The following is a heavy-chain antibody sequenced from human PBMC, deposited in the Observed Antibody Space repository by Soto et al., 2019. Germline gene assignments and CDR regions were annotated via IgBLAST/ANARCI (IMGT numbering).Heavy chain of an antibody. CDR2: IIPIFGTA. V-gene: IGHV1-69*01. Sequence: QVQLVQSGAEVKKPGSSVKVSCKASGGTFSSYAISWVRQAPGQGLEWMGGIIPIFGTANYAQKFQGRVTITADESTSTAYMELSSLRSADTPVYYCARGVTFGGAIVMGYWGQGTLVTVSS. CDR3: ARGVTFGGAIVMGY. D-gene: IGHD3-16*02. J-gene: IGHJ4*02. CDR1: GGTFSSYA.